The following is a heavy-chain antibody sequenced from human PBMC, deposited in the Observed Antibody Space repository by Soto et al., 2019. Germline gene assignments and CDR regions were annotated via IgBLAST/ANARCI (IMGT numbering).Heavy chain of an antibody. J-gene: IGHJ4*02. D-gene: IGHD3-16*01. Sequence: EVQLWESGGGLVHPGVSLRLSGAASGFTFSSYAMSWVRHAPGKGLEWVSAISGSGGSTYYADAVKGRFTSSRDNSRSTLYRQMISLRAEDTAVYYCAKDLSLGDFWGFDYWGQGALVTVSS. CDR3: AKDLSLGDFWGFDY. V-gene: IGHV3-23*01. CDR2: ISGSGGST. CDR1: GFTFSSYA.